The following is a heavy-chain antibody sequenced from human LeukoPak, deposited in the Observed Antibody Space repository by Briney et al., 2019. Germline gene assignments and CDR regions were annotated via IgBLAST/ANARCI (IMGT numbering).Heavy chain of an antibody. CDR2: ISRGGSL. D-gene: IGHD4-11*01. V-gene: IGHV4-4*02. CDR1: GGSISSNDW. J-gene: IGHJ4*02. Sequence: SGTLSLTCPVSGGSISSNDWWTWVRQPPGKGLEWIGEISRGGSLNYKPSLKSRVTISLDNSENQLSLTLNSVTAADTAVYYCATRTTYGNPLWGQGTLVTVSS. CDR3: ATRTTYGNPL.